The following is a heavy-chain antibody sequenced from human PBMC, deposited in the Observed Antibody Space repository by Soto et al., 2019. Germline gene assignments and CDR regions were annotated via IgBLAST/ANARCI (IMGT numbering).Heavy chain of an antibody. D-gene: IGHD3-10*01. Sequence: QVQLVESGGGLVKPGGSLRLSCAASGLTFSDHYMTWIRQAPGKGLEWISYISSSAGTIYHADSVKGRFTISRDNAKNSLYLQMTNLRAEDTAVYYCARAPYFGSGTYYYYALDVWGQGTTVTVSS. CDR1: GLTFSDHY. J-gene: IGHJ6*02. CDR2: ISSSAGTI. CDR3: ARAPYFGSGTYYYYALDV. V-gene: IGHV3-11*01.